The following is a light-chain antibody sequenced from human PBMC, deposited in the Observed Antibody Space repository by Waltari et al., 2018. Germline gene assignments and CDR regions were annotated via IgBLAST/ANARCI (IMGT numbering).Light chain of an antibody. J-gene: IGLJ3*02. CDR2: EAT. CDR1: SSDFGYYNL. Sequence: QAALTQPASVSGSPGQSITIPCTGTSSDFGYYNLVSWYQRHPGKPPKLIIYEATKRPSDISNHFSASKSGNTASLTISGLQAEDEADYFCCSYADSNTWVFGGGTRLTVL. V-gene: IGLV2-23*01. CDR3: CSYADSNTWV.